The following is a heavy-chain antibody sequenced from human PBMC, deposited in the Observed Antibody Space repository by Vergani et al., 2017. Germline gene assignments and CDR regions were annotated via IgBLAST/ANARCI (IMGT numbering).Heavy chain of an antibody. CDR1: GFTFSSYA. J-gene: IGHJ5*02. V-gene: IGHV3-23*01. CDR3: AGLGATIKFAANWFDP. Sequence: EVQLLESGGGLVQPGGSLRLSCAASGFTFSSYAISWVRQAPGKGLEWVSAISGSGGSTYYADSVKGRFTISRDNAKNSLYLQMNSLRAEDTAVYYCAGLGATIKFAANWFDPWGQGTLVTVSS. D-gene: IGHD1-26*01. CDR2: ISGSGGST.